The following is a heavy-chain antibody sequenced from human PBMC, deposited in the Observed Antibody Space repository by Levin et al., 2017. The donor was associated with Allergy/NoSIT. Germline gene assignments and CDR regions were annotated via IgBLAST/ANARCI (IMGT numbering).Heavy chain of an antibody. CDR3: ARASDSSGYYSLRPPSFDY. D-gene: IGHD3-22*01. J-gene: IGHJ4*02. V-gene: IGHV1-46*01. Sequence: GGSLRLSCKASGYTFTSYYMHWVRQAPGQGLEWMGIINPSGGSTSYAQKFQGRVTMTRDTSTSTVYMELSSLRSEDTAVYYCARASDSSGYYSLRPPSFDYWGQGTLVTVSS. CDR2: INPSGGST. CDR1: GYTFTSYY.